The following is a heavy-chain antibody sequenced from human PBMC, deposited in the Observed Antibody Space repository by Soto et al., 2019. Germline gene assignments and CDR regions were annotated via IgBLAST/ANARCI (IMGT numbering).Heavy chain of an antibody. CDR3: AKGLQQLVARRPGNWFDP. J-gene: IGHJ5*02. CDR1: GFTFSSYS. D-gene: IGHD6-13*01. CDR2: ISSSSGYI. Sequence: GGSLRLSCAASGFTFSSYSMIWVRQAPGKGLEWVSSISSSSGYIYYADSVKGRFTISRDNSKNTLYLQMNSLRAEDTAVYYFAKGLQQLVARRPGNWFDPWGQGTLVTVSS. V-gene: IGHV3-21*04.